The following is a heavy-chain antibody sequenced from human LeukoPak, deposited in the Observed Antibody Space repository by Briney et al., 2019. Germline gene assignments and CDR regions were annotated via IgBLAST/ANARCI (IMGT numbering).Heavy chain of an antibody. CDR2: ITWDGGTT. CDR3: ARAMGRIDY. Sequence: GGSLRLSCAASGFTFDDYAMHWVRQAPEKGLEWVSLITWDGGTTYYADSVRGRFTISRDNSKNSLYLQMNSLRAEDTAVYYCARAMGRIDYWGQGTLVTVSS. D-gene: IGHD1-26*01. J-gene: IGHJ4*02. CDR1: GFTFDDYA. V-gene: IGHV3-43D*04.